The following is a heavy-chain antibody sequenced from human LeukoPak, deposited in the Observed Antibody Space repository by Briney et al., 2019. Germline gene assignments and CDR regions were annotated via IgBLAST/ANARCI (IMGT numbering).Heavy chain of an antibody. Sequence: SETLSLTCTVPGGSTSSGDYYWSWIRQLPGKGLEWIGYIYYSGSTYYNPSLKSRVTISVDTSKNQFSLKLNSVTAADTAVYYCATITFSSGWSASYAFDVWGQGTMVSVSS. V-gene: IGHV4-31*03. D-gene: IGHD3-3*01. CDR1: GGSTSSGDYY. CDR3: ATITFSSGWSASYAFDV. CDR2: IYYSGST. J-gene: IGHJ3*01.